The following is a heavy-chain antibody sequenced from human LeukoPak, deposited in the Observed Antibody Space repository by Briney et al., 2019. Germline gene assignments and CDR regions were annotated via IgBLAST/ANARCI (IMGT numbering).Heavy chain of an antibody. CDR1: GGSISSSNW. CDR3: ARRLGIAAAGTGYFQH. J-gene: IGHJ1*01. D-gene: IGHD6-13*01. V-gene: IGHV4-4*02. CDR2: IYHSGST. Sequence: PSETLSLTCAVSGGSISSSNWWSWVRQPPGKGPEWIGEIYHSGSTNYNPSLKSRVTISVDKSKNQFSLKLSSVTAADTAVYYCARRLGIAAAGTGYFQHWGQGTLVTVSS.